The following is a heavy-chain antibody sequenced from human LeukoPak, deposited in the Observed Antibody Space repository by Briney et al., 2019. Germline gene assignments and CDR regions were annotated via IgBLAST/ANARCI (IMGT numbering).Heavy chain of an antibody. V-gene: IGHV3-23*01. CDR3: AKSMRGYYRFDY. CDR2: ISGSGGSA. D-gene: IGHD3-3*01. Sequence: GGSLRLSCAASRFTFSNYAMSLVRQAPGKGLEWVSVISGSGGSAYYADSVKGRFTVSRDNSKNTLLLQMNSLRAEDTALYYCAKSMRGYYRFDYWGQGTLVTVSS. CDR1: RFTFSNYA. J-gene: IGHJ4*02.